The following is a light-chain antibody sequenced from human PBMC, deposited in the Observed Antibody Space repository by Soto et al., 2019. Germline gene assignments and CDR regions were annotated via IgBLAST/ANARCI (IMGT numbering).Light chain of an antibody. Sequence: EIVLTQSPGTLSLSPGERGTLSCRASQSVSGSFLAWYQQKPGQAPRILLXXASIRATRIPDRFSGSGSGTDFTLTISRLEPADFAVYYCQYYASSSTLGQATQQDI. J-gene: IGKJ1*01. CDR2: XAS. V-gene: IGKV3-20*01. CDR3: QYYASSST. CDR1: QSVSGSF.